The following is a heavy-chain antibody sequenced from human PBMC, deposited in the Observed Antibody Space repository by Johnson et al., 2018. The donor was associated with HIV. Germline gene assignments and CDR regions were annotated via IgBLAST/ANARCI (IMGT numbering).Heavy chain of an antibody. CDR3: ATGSPTVTTNAFDI. CDR2: IYSGGST. D-gene: IGHD4-17*01. J-gene: IGHJ3*02. V-gene: IGHV3-66*01. Sequence: VQLVESGGGLVQPGGSLRLSCAASGFTVSSNYMSWVRQAPGKGLEWVSVIYSGGSTYYADSVKGRFTISRDNSKNTLYLKMNSLRAEDTAVYYCATGSPTVTTNAFDIWGQGTMVTVSS. CDR1: GFTVSSNY.